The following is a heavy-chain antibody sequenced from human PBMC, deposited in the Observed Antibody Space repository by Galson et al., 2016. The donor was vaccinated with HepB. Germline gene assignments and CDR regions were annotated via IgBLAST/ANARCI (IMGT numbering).Heavy chain of an antibody. Sequence: SLRLSCAASGFIFNNFGMHWVRQAPGKGLEWVAVISPDGSKIYYADSVKGRFTISRDNSKSTLFLQMNSLRADDTAMYYCAKVFRQYSYGYSGGYFDLWGRGTRVTVAS. J-gene: IGHJ2*01. CDR2: ISPDGSKI. CDR3: AKVFRQYSYGYSGGYFDL. V-gene: IGHV3-30*18. CDR1: GFIFNNFG. D-gene: IGHD5-18*01.